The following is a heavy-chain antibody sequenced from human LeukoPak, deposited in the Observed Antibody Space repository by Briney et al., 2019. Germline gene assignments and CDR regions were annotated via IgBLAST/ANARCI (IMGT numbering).Heavy chain of an antibody. CDR1: GYSISSGYY. D-gene: IGHD3-22*01. V-gene: IGHV4-38-2*01. CDR3: ARVVAGYDSSGYAYYYYYYYMDV. CDR2: IYHSGST. Sequence: SEALSLTCAVSGYSISSGYYWGWIRQPPGKGLEWIGSIYHSGSTYYNPSLKSRVTISVDTSKNQFSLKLSSVTAADTAVYYCARVVAGYDSSGYAYYYYYYYMDVWGKGTTVTVSS. J-gene: IGHJ6*03.